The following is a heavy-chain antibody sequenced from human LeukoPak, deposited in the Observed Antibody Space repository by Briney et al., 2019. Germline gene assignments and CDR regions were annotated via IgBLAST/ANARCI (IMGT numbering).Heavy chain of an antibody. J-gene: IGHJ4*02. Sequence: PSETLSLTCAVYGGSFSNYYWSWIRQPPGKGLEWIGEINHIGSTNYNPSYKSRVTISLDTSKNHFSLKLTSVTAADTAVYYCARGFWTRRYSGYDRYRYFDYWGQGTLVTVSS. CDR1: GGSFSNYY. CDR3: ARGFWTRRYSGYDRYRYFDY. V-gene: IGHV4-34*01. D-gene: IGHD5-12*01. CDR2: INHIGST.